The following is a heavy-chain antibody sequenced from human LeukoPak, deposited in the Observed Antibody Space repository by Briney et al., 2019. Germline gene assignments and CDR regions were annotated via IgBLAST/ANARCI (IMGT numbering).Heavy chain of an antibody. CDR2: INHSGSA. V-gene: IGHV4-34*01. CDR1: GGSFSGYY. D-gene: IGHD3-22*01. J-gene: IGHJ4*02. CDR3: ARGGTDSSDYYWGFYYFDY. Sequence: SETLSLTCAVYGGSFSGYYWTWLRQIPAKGLEWIGQINHSGSATYSPSLKSRLTISVATSTNQFSLALSSVTAADTAVYYCARGGTDSSDYYWGFYYFDYWGRGTLVTVSS.